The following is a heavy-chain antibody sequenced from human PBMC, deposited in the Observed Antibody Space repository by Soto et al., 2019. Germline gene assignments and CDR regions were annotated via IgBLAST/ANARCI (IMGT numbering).Heavy chain of an antibody. V-gene: IGHV3-74*01. CDR3: TRVGGSVSGIDV. Sequence: EVQLVESGGGLVQPGGSLRLSCAASGFTFSIYWMHWVRQAPGQGPVWVSRIDNAGSSARYADSVKGRCTISSDNAKNTVYLQRNSLRAEDTAVYYCTRVGGSVSGIDVLGQGTTVTVSS. CDR1: GFTFSIYW. D-gene: IGHD1-26*01. J-gene: IGHJ6*02. CDR2: IDNAGSSA.